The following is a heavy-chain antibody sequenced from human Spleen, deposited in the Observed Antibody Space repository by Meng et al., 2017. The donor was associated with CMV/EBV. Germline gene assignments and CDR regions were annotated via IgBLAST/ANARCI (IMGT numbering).Heavy chain of an antibody. CDR1: GYTFTRYA. CDR2: INTNTGNP. V-gene: IGHV7-4-1*02. D-gene: IGHD1-26*01. Sequence: KVACKASGYTFTRYAMNWGRQAPGQGLEWMGWINTNTGNPTYAQGFTGRFVFSLDTSVSTAYLQITSLKAEDTAVYYCASVSGEGGYWGQGTLVTVSS. CDR3: ASVSGEGGY. J-gene: IGHJ4*02.